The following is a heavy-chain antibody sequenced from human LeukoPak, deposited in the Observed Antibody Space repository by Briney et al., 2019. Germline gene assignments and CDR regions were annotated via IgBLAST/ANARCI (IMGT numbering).Heavy chain of an antibody. Sequence: PGGSLRLSCAASGFTFSSYEMNWVRQAPGKGLEWVSYISSSGSTIYYADSVKGRFTISRDNAKNSLYLQMNSLRAEDTAVYYCARVGRGYCSGGSCPPYYYYMDVWGKGTTVTISS. CDR2: ISSSGSTI. J-gene: IGHJ6*03. CDR1: GFTFSSYE. D-gene: IGHD2-15*01. CDR3: ARVGRGYCSGGSCPPYYYYMDV. V-gene: IGHV3-48*03.